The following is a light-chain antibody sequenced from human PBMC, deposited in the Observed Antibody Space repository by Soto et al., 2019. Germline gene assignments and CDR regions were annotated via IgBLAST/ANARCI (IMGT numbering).Light chain of an antibody. CDR1: SSNIGAGYD. V-gene: IGLV1-40*01. CDR3: QSHDSSLSGFYV. CDR2: GNN. Sequence: QPLLTQPPSVSGAPGQRVTISCTGSSSNIGAGYDVHWYQQLPGTAPKLLIYGNNNRPSGVPDRFSGSKSGTSASLAITGLQAEDEADYYCQSHDSSLSGFYVFGTGTKLTVL. J-gene: IGLJ1*01.